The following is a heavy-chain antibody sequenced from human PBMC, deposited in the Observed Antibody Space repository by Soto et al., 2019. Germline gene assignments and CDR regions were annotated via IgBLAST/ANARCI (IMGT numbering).Heavy chain of an antibody. CDR2: IYYTGST. Sequence: QVQLQESGPGLVKPSETLSLTCTISGGSISSYYWSWIRQPPGKGLEWIGYIYYTGSTNYNSSLKTRVTISVDTSRNQFSLELSSVTAADTAVYYCARGGGYYYPTIYYFDYWGQGSLVTVSS. V-gene: IGHV4-59*01. D-gene: IGHD3-22*01. J-gene: IGHJ4*02. CDR3: ARGGGYYYPTIYYFDY. CDR1: GGSISSYY.